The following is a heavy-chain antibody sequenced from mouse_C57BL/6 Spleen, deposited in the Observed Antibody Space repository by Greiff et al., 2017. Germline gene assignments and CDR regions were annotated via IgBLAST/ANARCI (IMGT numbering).Heavy chain of an antibody. CDR3: TPLPITTVAGCGGMDY. Sequence: EVQLVESGGGLVQPGGSMKLSCVASGFTFSNYWMTWVRQSPEKGLEWVAQIRLKSDNYATHYAESVKGRFTISRDDSKSSVYLQMNNLRAEDTGIYYCTPLPITTVAGCGGMDYWGQGTSVTVSS. CDR1: GFTFSNYW. J-gene: IGHJ4*01. V-gene: IGHV6-3*01. CDR2: IRLKSDNYAT. D-gene: IGHD1-1*01.